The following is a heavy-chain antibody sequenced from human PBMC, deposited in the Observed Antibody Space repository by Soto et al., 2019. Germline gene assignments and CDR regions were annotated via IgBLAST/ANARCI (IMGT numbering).Heavy chain of an antibody. CDR1: GYTFTSYD. CDR3: ARGAGPTGEFRYYDLLWLGKEYYMDV. Sequence: ASVKVSCKASGYTFTSYDINWVRQATGQGLEWMGWMNPNSGNTGYAQKFQGRVTMTRNTSISTAYMELSSLRSEDTAVYYCARGAGPTGEFRYYDLLWLGKEYYMDVWGKGTTVTVSS. CDR2: MNPNSGNT. V-gene: IGHV1-8*01. D-gene: IGHD3-3*01. J-gene: IGHJ6*03.